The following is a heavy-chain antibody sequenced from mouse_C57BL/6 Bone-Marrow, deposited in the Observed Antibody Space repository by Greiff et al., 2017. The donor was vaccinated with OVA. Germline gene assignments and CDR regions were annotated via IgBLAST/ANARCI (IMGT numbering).Heavy chain of an antibody. CDR2: ISSGGDYI. Sequence: EVQGVESGEGLVKPGGSLKLSCAASGFTFSSYAMSWVRQTPEKRLEWVAYISSGGDYIYYADPVQGRFTISRDNARNTLYLQMSSLKSEDTAMYYCTRGDYYGKRYFDVWGTGTTVTVSS. V-gene: IGHV5-9-1*02. CDR1: GFTFSSYA. J-gene: IGHJ1*03. CDR3: TRGDYYGKRYFDV. D-gene: IGHD1-1*01.